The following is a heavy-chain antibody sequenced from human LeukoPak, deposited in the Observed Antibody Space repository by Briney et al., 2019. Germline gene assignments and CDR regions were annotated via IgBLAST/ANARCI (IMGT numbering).Heavy chain of an antibody. CDR3: AGGNYWFDA. V-gene: IGHV6-1*01. Sequence: SHTLSLTCASSLYSVSKNSAPWNWIRQSPSRGLEVLGRTYYRSKRYNESAVSVKSRITINPDTSNSHFSLQLNSVPPEVTVVYYCAGGNYWFDAWGQGTLVTVPS. D-gene: IGHD2/OR15-2a*01. CDR2: TYYRSKRYN. J-gene: IGHJ5*02. CDR1: LYSVSKNSAP.